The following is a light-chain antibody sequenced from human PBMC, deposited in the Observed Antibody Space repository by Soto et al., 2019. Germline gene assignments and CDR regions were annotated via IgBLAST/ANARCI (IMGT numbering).Light chain of an antibody. Sequence: DIQMTQSPSSLSASVGDRVTITCRASQSISSYLNWYQQKAGKVPKLLIYAASSLQSGVPSRFSGSGTGTDFTLTICSLQPEDFATYYCQQSYSTPRTFGQGTKVDIK. CDR2: AAS. V-gene: IGKV1-39*01. J-gene: IGKJ1*01. CDR3: QQSYSTPRT. CDR1: QSISSY.